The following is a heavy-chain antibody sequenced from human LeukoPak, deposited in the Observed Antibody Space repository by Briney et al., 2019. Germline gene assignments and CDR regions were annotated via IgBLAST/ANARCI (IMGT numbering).Heavy chain of an antibody. V-gene: IGHV3-15*01. CDR2: IKSKTDGGTT. CDR3: TTVIPRYCSGGSCLNDY. J-gene: IGHJ4*02. D-gene: IGHD2-15*01. CDR1: GFTFSNAW. Sequence: GGSLRLSCATSGFTFSNAWMSWVRQAPGKGLEWVGRIKSKTDGGTTDYAAPVKGRFTISRDDSKNTLYLQMNSLKTEDTAVYYCTTVIPRYCSGGSCLNDYWGQGTLVTVSS.